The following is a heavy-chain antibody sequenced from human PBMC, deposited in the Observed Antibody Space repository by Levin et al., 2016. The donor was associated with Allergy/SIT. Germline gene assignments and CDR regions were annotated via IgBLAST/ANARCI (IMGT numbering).Heavy chain of an antibody. CDR2: IYYSGST. CDR3: ARDRGYYDSSGYYWGTYYYYYGMDV. J-gene: IGHJ6*02. D-gene: IGHD3-22*01. V-gene: IGHV4-31*02. Sequence: PGKGLEWIGYIYYSGSTYYNPSLKSRVTISVDTSKNQFSLKLSSVTAADTAVYYCARDRGYYDSSGYYWGTYYYYYGMDVWGQGTTVTVSS.